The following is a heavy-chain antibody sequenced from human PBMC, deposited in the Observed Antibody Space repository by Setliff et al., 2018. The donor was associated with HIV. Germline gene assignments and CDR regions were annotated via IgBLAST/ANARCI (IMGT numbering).Heavy chain of an antibody. D-gene: IGHD3-16*02. CDR2: IWYDGSNK. Sequence: PGGSLRLSCAASGFTFSSHAMHWVRQAPGKGLEWVALIWYDGSNKLYADSVKGRFTISRDNSKNMLYLQMNSLRAPDTAVYYCARGRYDYAWGSNREYYYYYMDVWGKGTTVTVSS. CDR1: GFTFSSHA. CDR3: ARGRYDYAWGSNREYYYYYMDV. J-gene: IGHJ6*03. V-gene: IGHV3-33*01.